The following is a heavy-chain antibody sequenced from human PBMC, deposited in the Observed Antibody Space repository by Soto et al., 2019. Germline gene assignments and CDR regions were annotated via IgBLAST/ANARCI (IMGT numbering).Heavy chain of an antibody. CDR1: GFTFRSYV. Sequence: QVQLVESGGGVVQPGTSLRVSCVGSGFTFRSYVIHWVRQAPGKRLEWVALTSYDGSDKYCDDSVRGRFTISRDNSRNTVDLQMDSLRLEDTALYYCARWGTTGGLDVWGQGTLVSVSS. V-gene: IGHV3-30*19. CDR2: TSYDGSDK. CDR3: ARWGTTGGLDV. J-gene: IGHJ1*01. D-gene: IGHD3-16*01.